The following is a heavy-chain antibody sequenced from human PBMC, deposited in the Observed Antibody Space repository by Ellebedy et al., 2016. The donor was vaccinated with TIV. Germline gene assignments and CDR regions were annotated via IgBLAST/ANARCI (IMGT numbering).Heavy chain of an antibody. Sequence: AASVKVSCKASGYTFTNYGIAWARQAPGQGPEWVGWISLNNGNRIYAQNFQGRVTMTTDTSTSTAYMELRSLRSDDTAVYYCARDRDYGDYVSVRFDYWGQGTLVTVSS. CDR3: ARDRDYGDYVSVRFDY. V-gene: IGHV1-18*01. CDR2: ISLNNGNR. J-gene: IGHJ4*02. CDR1: GYTFTNYG. D-gene: IGHD4-17*01.